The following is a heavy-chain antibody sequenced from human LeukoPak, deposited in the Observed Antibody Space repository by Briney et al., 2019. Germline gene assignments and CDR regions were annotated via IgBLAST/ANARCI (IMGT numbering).Heavy chain of an antibody. J-gene: IGHJ6*02. CDR2: ISAYNGNT. Sequence: AASVKVSCKASGYTFTSYGISWVRQAPGQGLEWMGWISAYNGNTNYAQKLQGRVTMTTDTSTSTAYMELRSLRSDDTAVYYCARDPPIYIVATMSRYYYYGMDVRGQGTTVTVSS. D-gene: IGHD5-12*01. V-gene: IGHV1-18*01. CDR1: GYTFTSYG. CDR3: ARDPPIYIVATMSRYYYYGMDV.